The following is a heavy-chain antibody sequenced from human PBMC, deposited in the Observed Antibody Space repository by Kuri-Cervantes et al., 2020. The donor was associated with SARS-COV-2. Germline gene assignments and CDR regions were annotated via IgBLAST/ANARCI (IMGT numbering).Heavy chain of an antibody. V-gene: IGHV4-38-2*01. CDR3: ARLKRGSNWFDP. CDR1: GYSISSGYY. Sequence: SETLSLTCAVSGYSISSGYYWGWIRQPPGKGLEWIGSIYHSGSTYYNPSLKSRVTISVDTSKNQISLKLSSVTAADTAVYYCARLKRGSNWFDPWGQGTLVTVSS. J-gene: IGHJ5*02. CDR2: IYHSGST. D-gene: IGHD2-15*01.